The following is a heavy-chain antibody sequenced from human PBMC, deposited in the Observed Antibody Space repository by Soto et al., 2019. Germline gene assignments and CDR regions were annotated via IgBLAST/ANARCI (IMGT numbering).Heavy chain of an antibody. V-gene: IGHV3-23*01. CDR1: GFTFSSYA. Sequence: GGSLRLSCAASGFTFSSYAMSWVRQAPGKGLEWVSAISGSGGSTYYADSVKGRFTISRDNSKNTLYLQMNSLRAEDTAVYYCAMSLGGWFGELWDFPDYAFDIWGQGTMVTVSS. CDR3: AMSLGGWFGELWDFPDYAFDI. CDR2: ISGSGGST. D-gene: IGHD3-10*01. J-gene: IGHJ3*02.